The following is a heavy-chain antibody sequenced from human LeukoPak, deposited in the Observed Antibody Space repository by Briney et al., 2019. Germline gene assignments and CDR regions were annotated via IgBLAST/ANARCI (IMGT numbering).Heavy chain of an antibody. J-gene: IGHJ6*02. Sequence: KVSCXXSGGTFSSYAISWVRQAPGQGLEWMGGIIPIFGTANYAQKFQGRVTITADESTSTAYMELSSLRSEDTAVYYCARGRYNWNSRGYYYGMDVWGQGTTVTVSS. D-gene: IGHD1-7*01. V-gene: IGHV1-69*01. CDR2: IIPIFGTA. CDR3: ARGRYNWNSRGYYYGMDV. CDR1: GGTFSSYA.